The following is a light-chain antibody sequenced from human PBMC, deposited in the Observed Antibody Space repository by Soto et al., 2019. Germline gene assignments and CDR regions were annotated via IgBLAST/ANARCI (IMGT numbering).Light chain of an antibody. CDR1: QSVSSN. J-gene: IGKJ1*01. Sequence: EIAMLQSPATLSVSPGESATLSCRASQSVSSNLAWYQQKPGQAPRLLIYGASTRATGIPARFSGSGSGTEFTLTISSLQSEDFAVYYCQQYNNWPQTFGQGTKV. CDR2: GAS. CDR3: QQYNNWPQT. V-gene: IGKV3-15*01.